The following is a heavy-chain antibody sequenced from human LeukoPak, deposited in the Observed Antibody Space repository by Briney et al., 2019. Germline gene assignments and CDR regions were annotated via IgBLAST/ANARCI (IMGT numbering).Heavy chain of an antibody. D-gene: IGHD6-13*01. CDR3: ARVVIAAAGRTDYYYYYMDV. CDR1: GYTFTSYA. CDR2: INTNTGNP. J-gene: IGHJ6*03. V-gene: IGHV7-4-1*02. Sequence: ASVKVSCKASGYTFTSYAMNWVRQAPGQGLEWMGWINTNTGNPTYAQGFTGRFVFSLDTSVSTAYLQISSLKAEDTAVYYCARVVIAAAGRTDYYYYYMDVWGKGTTVTVSS.